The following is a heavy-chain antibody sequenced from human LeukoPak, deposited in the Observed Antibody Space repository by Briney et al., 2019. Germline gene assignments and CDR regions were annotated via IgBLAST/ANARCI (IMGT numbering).Heavy chain of an antibody. CDR1: GGTFTRDA. Sequence: RASVKVSCKLSGGTFTRDAISWVRQVPGEGLEWTGRILPLLSTKNYARKFQGRVTLTADKSTGTAYMELSSLRSEDTAIYFCARGLDWNDLHLGVWGKGTTVIVSS. J-gene: IGHJ6*04. V-gene: IGHV1-69*04. CDR2: ILPLLSTK. CDR3: ARGLDWNDLHLGV. D-gene: IGHD1-1*01.